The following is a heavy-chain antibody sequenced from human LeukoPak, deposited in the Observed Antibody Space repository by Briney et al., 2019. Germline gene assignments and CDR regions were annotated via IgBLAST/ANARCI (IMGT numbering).Heavy chain of an antibody. CDR2: ISAYNGNT. J-gene: IGHJ4*02. Sequence: ASVKVSCKASGYTFTSYGISWVRQAPGQGLEWMGWISAYNGNTNYAQKLQGRVTMTTDTSTSTAYMELRSLRSDDTAVYYCARERYDILTGYSDLFDYWGQGTLVTVSS. CDR1: GYTFTSYG. V-gene: IGHV1-18*01. D-gene: IGHD3-9*01. CDR3: ARERYDILTGYSDLFDY.